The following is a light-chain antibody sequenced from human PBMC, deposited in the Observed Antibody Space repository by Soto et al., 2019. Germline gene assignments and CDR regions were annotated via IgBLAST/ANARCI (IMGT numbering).Light chain of an antibody. CDR2: AAS. Sequence: DIVLTQSPGTLSFSPGERATLSCRASQTVINNQLAWYQQTPGQAPRLLIYAASSRATGIPDRFSGSGSGTDFTLTITRLEPEDSAMYYCQQYGSSGGITFGQGTRLEIK. J-gene: IGKJ5*01. V-gene: IGKV3-20*01. CDR3: QQYGSSGGIT. CDR1: QTVINNQ.